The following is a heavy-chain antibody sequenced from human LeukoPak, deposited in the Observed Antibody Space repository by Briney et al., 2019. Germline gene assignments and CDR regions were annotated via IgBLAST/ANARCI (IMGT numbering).Heavy chain of an antibody. V-gene: IGHV4-4*02. D-gene: IGHD2-21*01. J-gene: IGHJ4*02. Sequence: SGTLSLTCGVSGGSISNTNWWTWVRQPPGKGLEWIGEVNLQGSTNYNPSLKSRVAISVDKSENHISLKLTSVTAADTAVYYCARGVHTGMIGVYFDDWGQGIPVTVSS. CDR1: GGSISNTNW. CDR3: ARGVHTGMIGVYFDD. CDR2: VNLQGST.